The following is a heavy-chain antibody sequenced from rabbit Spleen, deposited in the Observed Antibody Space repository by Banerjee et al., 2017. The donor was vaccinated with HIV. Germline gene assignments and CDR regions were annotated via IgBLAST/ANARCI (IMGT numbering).Heavy chain of an antibody. J-gene: IGHJ6*01. CDR1: GFDFSNYY. CDR2: IYAGSSGNT. CDR3: ARDSGSSFSSYGMDL. Sequence: EQLEESGGGLVQPEGSLTLTCKASGFDFSNYYMCWVRQAPGKRPEWIACIYAGSSGNTYSATWAKGRFTISKTSSTTVTLQMTSLTAADTATYFCARDSGSSFSSYGMDLWGPGTLVTVS. V-gene: IGHV1S45*01. D-gene: IGHD8-1*01.